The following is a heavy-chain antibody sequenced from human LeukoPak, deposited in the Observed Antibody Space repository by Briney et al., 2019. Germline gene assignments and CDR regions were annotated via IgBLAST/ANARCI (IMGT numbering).Heavy chain of an antibody. CDR1: GYSFTSNW. CDR2: IYPSDSDT. J-gene: IGHJ4*02. D-gene: IGHD5-12*01. Sequence: GESLKISCKGSGYSFTSNWIGWVRQMPGKGLEWMGIIYPSDSDTRYSPSFQGQVTISVDKSISTAYLQWNSLKAPDTAMYYCVRVLYSGYEAGYWGQGTLVTVSS. V-gene: IGHV5-51*01. CDR3: VRVLYSGYEAGY.